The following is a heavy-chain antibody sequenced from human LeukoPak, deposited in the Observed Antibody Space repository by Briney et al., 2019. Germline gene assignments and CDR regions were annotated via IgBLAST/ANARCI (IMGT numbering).Heavy chain of an antibody. CDR2: INSDGSST. J-gene: IGHJ3*02. Sequence: GGSLRLSCAASGFTFSSYWMHWVRQAPGKGLVWVSRINSDGSSTSYADSVKGRFTISRDNSKNTLYLQMNSLRAEDTAVYYCARAGMIEDAFDIWGQGTMVTVSS. CDR3: ARAGMIEDAFDI. CDR1: GFTFSSYW. D-gene: IGHD3-22*01. V-gene: IGHV3-74*01.